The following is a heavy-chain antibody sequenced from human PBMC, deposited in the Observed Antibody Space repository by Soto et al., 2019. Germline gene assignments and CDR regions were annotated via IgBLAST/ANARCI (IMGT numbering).Heavy chain of an antibody. CDR1: GYSFTSYW. D-gene: IGHD2-15*01. CDR2: IYPGDSDT. Sequence: GESLKISCKGSGYSFTSYWIGWVRQMPGKGLEWMGIIYPGDSDTRYSPSFQGQVTISADKSISTAYLQWSSLKASDTAMYYCARGGHCSGGSCYVRYYFDYWGQGTLVTVSS. V-gene: IGHV5-51*01. CDR3: ARGGHCSGGSCYVRYYFDY. J-gene: IGHJ4*02.